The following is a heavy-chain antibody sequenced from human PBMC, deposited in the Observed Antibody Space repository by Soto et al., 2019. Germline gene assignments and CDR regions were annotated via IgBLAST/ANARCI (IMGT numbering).Heavy chain of an antibody. CDR1: RVSISTYY. Sequence: QVQLRESGPGLVKPSETLSLTCTVSRVSISTYYWSWIRQPPGKGLEWIGYIYYSGNTKYNPSLKSRVSISVDTSKNQFSLKLNSVTAADTAVYFCASRLRIVTAGTEDYYYYGMDVWGRGTTVTVSS. J-gene: IGHJ6*02. CDR3: ASRLRIVTAGTEDYYYYGMDV. V-gene: IGHV4-59*01. CDR2: IYYSGNT. D-gene: IGHD2-2*01.